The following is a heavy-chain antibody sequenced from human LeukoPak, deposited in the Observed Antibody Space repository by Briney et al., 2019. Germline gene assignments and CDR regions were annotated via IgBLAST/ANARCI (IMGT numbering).Heavy chain of an antibody. CDR2: ISSSGSTI. D-gene: IGHD6-6*01. Sequence: GGSLRLSCAASGFTFSDYYMSWIRQAPGKGLEWVSYISSSGSTIYYADSVKGRFTISRDNAKNSLYLQMNSLRAEDTAVYYCAKGYSSSSFSASIGGAFDIWGQGTMVTVSS. J-gene: IGHJ3*02. V-gene: IGHV3-11*01. CDR3: AKGYSSSSFSASIGGAFDI. CDR1: GFTFSDYY.